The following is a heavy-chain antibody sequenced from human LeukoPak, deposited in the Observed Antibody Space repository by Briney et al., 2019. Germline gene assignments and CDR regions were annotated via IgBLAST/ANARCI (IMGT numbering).Heavy chain of an antibody. Sequence: PSETLSLTCTVSGGSVSSGSYYWSWIRQPPGTGLEWIGYIYYSGSTNYNPSLKSRVTISVDTSKNQFSLKLSSVTAADTAVYYCARVGLSTYYDILTGYHPLDYWGQGTLVTVSS. CDR1: GGSVSSGSYY. CDR2: IYYSGST. CDR3: ARVGLSTYYDILTGYHPLDY. D-gene: IGHD3-9*01. J-gene: IGHJ4*02. V-gene: IGHV4-61*01.